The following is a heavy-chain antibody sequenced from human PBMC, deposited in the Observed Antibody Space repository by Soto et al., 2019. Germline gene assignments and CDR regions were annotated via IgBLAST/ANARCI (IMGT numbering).Heavy chain of an antibody. CDR1: GGSFSGYY. CDR2: INHSGST. V-gene: IGHV4-34*01. J-gene: IGHJ6*02. CDR3: ARGPVRYCSSTSCYTRYYGMDV. D-gene: IGHD2-2*02. Sequence: SETLSLTCAVYGGSFSGYYWSWIRQPPGKGLEWIGEINHSGSTNYNPSLKSRVTISVDTSKNQFSLKLSSVTAADTAVYYCARGPVRYCSSTSCYTRYYGMDVRGQGTTVTVSS.